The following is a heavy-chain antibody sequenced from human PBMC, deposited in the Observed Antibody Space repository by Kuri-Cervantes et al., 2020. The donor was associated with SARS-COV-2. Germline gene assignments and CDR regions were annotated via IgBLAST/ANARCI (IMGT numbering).Heavy chain of an antibody. CDR2: ISSSSSYI. CDR1: GFTFSGYS. J-gene: IGHJ6*03. V-gene: IGHV3-21*04. CDR3: ARGGHTYYDFWSGPGDYYYYYMDV. Sequence: GESLKISCAASGFTFSGYSMNWVRQAPGKGLEWVSSISSSSSYIYYADSVKGRFTISRDNSKNTLYLQMNSLRSEDTAVYYCARGGHTYYDFWSGPGDYYYYYMDVWGKGTTVTVSS. D-gene: IGHD3-3*01.